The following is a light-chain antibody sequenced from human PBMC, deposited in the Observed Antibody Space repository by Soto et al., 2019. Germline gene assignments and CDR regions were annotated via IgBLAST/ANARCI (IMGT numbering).Light chain of an antibody. CDR1: ESIGRS. J-gene: IGKJ5*01. CDR2: GAS. V-gene: IGKV3-15*01. CDR3: QQYNNWPAIT. Sequence: IVLTQSPVSLSLSPGERATLSCRASESIGRSLAWYQQRPGQAPRLLIYGASTRATGIPARFSGSGSGTQFSLTISSLQSEDFAVYYCQQYNNWPAITFGQGTRLEIK.